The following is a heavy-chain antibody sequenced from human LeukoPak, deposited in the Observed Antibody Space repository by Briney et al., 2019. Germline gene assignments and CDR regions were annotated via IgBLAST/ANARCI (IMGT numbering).Heavy chain of an antibody. Sequence: PSETLSLTCTVSGGSISSSSYCWGWIRQPPGKGLEWIGSIYYSGSTYYNPSLKSRVTISVDTSKNQFSLKLSSVTAADTAVYYCVVVVPAAILYYYYYMDVWGKGTTVTVSS. CDR3: VVVVPAAILYYYYYMDV. J-gene: IGHJ6*03. V-gene: IGHV4-39*01. D-gene: IGHD2-2*01. CDR2: IYYSGST. CDR1: GGSISSSSYC.